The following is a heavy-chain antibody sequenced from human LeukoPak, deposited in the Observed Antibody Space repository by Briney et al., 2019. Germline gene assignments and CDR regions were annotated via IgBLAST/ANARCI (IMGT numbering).Heavy chain of an antibody. J-gene: IGHJ5*02. CDR1: GFTFSSYA. CDR2: ISGSGGST. CDR3: AKDLSYYDSSGYYSWFDP. Sequence: GGSLRLSCAASGFTFSSYAMSWVRQAPGKGLEWVSAISGSGGSTYYADSVKGRFTISRDNSKNTLYLQMNSLRAGDTAVYYCAKDLSYYDSSGYYSWFDPWGQGTLVTVSS. D-gene: IGHD3-22*01. V-gene: IGHV3-23*01.